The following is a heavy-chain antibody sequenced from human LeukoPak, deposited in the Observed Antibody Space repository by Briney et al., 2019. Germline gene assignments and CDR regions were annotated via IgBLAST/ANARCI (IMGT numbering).Heavy chain of an antibody. V-gene: IGHV3-30*18. Sequence: GRSLRLSCATSGFTFSNYGMHWVRQAPGKGLEWVAVVSYEGKSQYYADSVRGRFTISRDNSKNTLYLQMNSLRGEDAAVYYCAKEGTAQISTWYDYWGQGTLVTVSS. J-gene: IGHJ4*02. CDR3: AKEGTAQISTWYDY. CDR1: GFTFSNYG. CDR2: VSYEGKSQ. D-gene: IGHD6-13*01.